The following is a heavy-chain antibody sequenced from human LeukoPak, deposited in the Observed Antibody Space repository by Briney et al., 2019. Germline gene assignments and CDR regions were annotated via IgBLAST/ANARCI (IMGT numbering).Heavy chain of an antibody. J-gene: IGHJ4*02. CDR3: VREARSYYYDSSGYLNYFDY. CDR1: GFTFSSYW. D-gene: IGHD3-22*01. Sequence: QPGGSLRLSCAASGFTFSSYWMHWVRQAPGKGLVWFSRINSDGSTTSYADSVKGRFTISRDNAKNTLYLQMNSLRAEDTAVYYCVREARSYYYDSSGYLNYFDYWGQGTLVTVSS. CDR2: INSDGSTT. V-gene: IGHV3-74*01.